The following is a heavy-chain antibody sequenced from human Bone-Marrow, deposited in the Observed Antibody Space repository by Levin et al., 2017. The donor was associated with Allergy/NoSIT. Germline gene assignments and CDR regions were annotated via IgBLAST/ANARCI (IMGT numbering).Heavy chain of an antibody. CDR3: ARDPGDSSGYYAYFDY. J-gene: IGHJ4*02. Sequence: GESLKISCQASGYTFTSYYIHWVRQAPGQGLEWMGIINPSGGSTNYAQKFQGRVTMTRDTSTSTVYMELSSLRSEDTAVYYCARDPGDSSGYYAYFDYWGQGTLVTVSS. CDR2: INPSGGST. D-gene: IGHD3-22*01. V-gene: IGHV1-46*01. CDR1: GYTFTSYY.